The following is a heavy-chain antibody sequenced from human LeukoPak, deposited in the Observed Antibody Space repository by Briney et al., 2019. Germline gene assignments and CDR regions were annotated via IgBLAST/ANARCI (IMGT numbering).Heavy chain of an antibody. CDR1: GFTFSDYY. D-gene: IGHD6-13*01. CDR3: ARSGYSSSLLDY. CDR2: ISSSSSTI. J-gene: IGHJ4*02. V-gene: IGHV3-11*04. Sequence: GGSLRLSCAASGFTFSDYYMSWIRQAPGKGRGWVSYISSSSSTIHYADSVKGRFTISGDNAKNSLYLQMNSLRAEDTAVYYCARSGYSSSLLDYWGQGTLVTVSS.